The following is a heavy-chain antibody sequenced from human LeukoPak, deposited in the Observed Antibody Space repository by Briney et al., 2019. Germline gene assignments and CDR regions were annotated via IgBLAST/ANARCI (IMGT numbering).Heavy chain of an antibody. D-gene: IGHD3-16*02. CDR1: GYTLTELS. CDR2: FDPEDGET. J-gene: IGHJ4*02. V-gene: IGHV1-24*01. Sequence: GASVKVSCKVSGYTLTELSMHWVRQAPGKGLEWMGGFDPEDGETIYAQKFQGRVTMTEDTSTDTAYMELSSLRSEDTAVYYCARATYDYVWGSYRYNSQFDYWGQGTLVTVSS. CDR3: ARATYDYVWGSYRYNSQFDY.